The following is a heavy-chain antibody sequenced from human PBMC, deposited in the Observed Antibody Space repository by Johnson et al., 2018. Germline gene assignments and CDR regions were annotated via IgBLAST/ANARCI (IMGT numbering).Heavy chain of an antibody. D-gene: IGHD1-14*01. Sequence: QVQLVESGGGVVQPGRSLRLSCTTSGFTFRHYGMHWVRQAPGKGLEWVVVIWSDGSKKYYADSVKGRFTVSRDDSENTLYLQMNSLRAEDTAIYYCAKVLTFGIDVMDVWGQGTTVTVSS. J-gene: IGHJ6*02. CDR2: IWSDGSKK. CDR3: AKVLTFGIDVMDV. CDR1: GFTFRHYG. V-gene: IGHV3-33*03.